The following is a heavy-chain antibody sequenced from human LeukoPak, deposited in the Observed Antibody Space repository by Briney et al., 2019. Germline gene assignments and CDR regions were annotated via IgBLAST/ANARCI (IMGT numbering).Heavy chain of an antibody. CDR1: GFTFSSYA. Sequence: GGSLRLSCAASGFTFSSYAMSWVRQAPGQGLEWMGGIIPIFGTANYAQKFQGRVTITADESTSTAYMELSSLRSGDTAVYYCARDPSYSRHGQKDCSSTSCYPKQDYEGDDYWGQGTLVTVSS. V-gene: IGHV1-69*01. CDR3: ARDPSYSRHGQKDCSSTSCYPKQDYEGDDY. CDR2: IIPIFGTA. J-gene: IGHJ4*02. D-gene: IGHD2-2*01.